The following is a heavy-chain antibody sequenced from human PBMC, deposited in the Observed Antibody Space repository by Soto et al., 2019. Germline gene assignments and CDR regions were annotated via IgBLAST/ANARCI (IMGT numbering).Heavy chain of an antibody. Sequence: GGLLRIPYAASCINFRSQAMSWDRQAPGKGLEWVSAISGSGGSTYYADSVKGRFTISRDNSKNTLYLQMNSLRAEDTAVYYCAKGLHPYSGSPGRYAFDIWGQGTMVTVSS. CDR2: ISGSGGST. V-gene: IGHV3-23*01. D-gene: IGHD1-26*01. CDR3: AKGLHPYSGSPGRYAFDI. J-gene: IGHJ3*02. CDR1: CINFRSQA.